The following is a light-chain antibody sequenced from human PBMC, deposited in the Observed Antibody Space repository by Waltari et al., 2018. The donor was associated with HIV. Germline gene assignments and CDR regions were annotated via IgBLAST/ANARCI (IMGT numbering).Light chain of an antibody. CDR2: RNN. CDR1: SSNIGSKY. Sequence: QSVLTQPPSASGTPGQRVTISCSGSSSNIGSKYVYWYQQLPGTAPKLLIYRNNQRPSGVPDRFSGSKSGTSASLAISGLRSEDEADYYCAAWDDSLSVVYVFGTGTKVTDL. J-gene: IGLJ1*01. V-gene: IGLV1-47*01. CDR3: AAWDDSLSVVYV.